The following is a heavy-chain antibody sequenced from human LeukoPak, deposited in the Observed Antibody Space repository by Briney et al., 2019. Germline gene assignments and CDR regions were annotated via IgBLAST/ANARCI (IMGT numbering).Heavy chain of an antibody. CDR1: GFTVSSNY. Sequence: PGGSLRLSCAASGFTVSSNYMSWVRQAPGKGLEWVPVIYSGGSTYYADSVKGRFTISRDNSKNTLYLQMNSLRAEDTAVYYCAAPGYSSSWYYFDYWGQGTLVTVSS. D-gene: IGHD6-13*01. CDR3: AAPGYSSSWYYFDY. V-gene: IGHV3-53*01. CDR2: IYSGGST. J-gene: IGHJ4*02.